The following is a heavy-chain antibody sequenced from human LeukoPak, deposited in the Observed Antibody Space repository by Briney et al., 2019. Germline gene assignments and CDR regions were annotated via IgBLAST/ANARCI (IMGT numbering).Heavy chain of an antibody. CDR2: ISGGGDST. CDR3: VKGRGYATGWYSDF. J-gene: IGHJ4*02. CDR1: GFTFSSYA. D-gene: IGHD6-19*01. Sequence: QPGESLRLSCAASGFTFSSYAMSWVRQAPGKGLEWVSAISGGGDSTYYADSVKGRFAISRDNSKSALNLQMNNLGAEDTAVYYCVKGRGYATGWYSDFWGQGTLVTVSS. V-gene: IGHV3-23*01.